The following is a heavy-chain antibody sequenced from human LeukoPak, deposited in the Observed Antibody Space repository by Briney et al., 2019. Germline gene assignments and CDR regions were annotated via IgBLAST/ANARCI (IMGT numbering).Heavy chain of an antibody. J-gene: IGHJ3*02. D-gene: IGHD6-19*01. V-gene: IGHV3-21*01. CDR1: GFTFSSYS. CDR3: ASLSIAVAGELAFDI. Sequence: PGGSLRLSCVASGFTFSSYSMNWVRQAPGKGLEWVSSISSSSSYIYYADSVKGRFTISRDNAKNSLYLQMNSLRAEDTAVYYCASLSIAVAGELAFDIWGQGTMVTVSS. CDR2: ISSSSSYI.